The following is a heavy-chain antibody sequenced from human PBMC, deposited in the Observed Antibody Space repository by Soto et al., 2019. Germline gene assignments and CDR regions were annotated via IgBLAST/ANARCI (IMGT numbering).Heavy chain of an antibody. CDR3: ASLKIYCRGETCYSGYHDY. J-gene: IGHJ4*02. D-gene: IGHD2-15*01. Sequence: DEQLVESGGDLVQPGGSLRLSCAASGFVFRTNAMSWVRQRPGQGLEWVSAIRGSGDNTYYADSVKGRFSISRDNSKNTLFLQMNILRAEDTAMYYCASLKIYCRGETCYSGYHDYWGQGTLVTVSS. CDR2: IRGSGDNT. V-gene: IGHV3-23*04. CDR1: GFVFRTNA.